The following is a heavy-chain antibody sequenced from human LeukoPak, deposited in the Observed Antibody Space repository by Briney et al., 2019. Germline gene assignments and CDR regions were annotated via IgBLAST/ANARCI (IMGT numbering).Heavy chain of an antibody. Sequence: ASVKVSCKASGYTFTGYYMHWVRQAPGQGLEWMGWINPNSGGTNYAQKFQGRVTMTRDTSISTAYMGLSRLRSDDTAVYYCARDPRYSSSSPYYFDYWGQGTLVTVSS. CDR3: ARDPRYSSSSPYYFDY. V-gene: IGHV1-2*02. J-gene: IGHJ4*02. D-gene: IGHD6-6*01. CDR1: GYTFTGYY. CDR2: INPNSGGT.